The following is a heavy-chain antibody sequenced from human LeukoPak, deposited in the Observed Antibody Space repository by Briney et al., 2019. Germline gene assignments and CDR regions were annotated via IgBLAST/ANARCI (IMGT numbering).Heavy chain of an antibody. Sequence: ASVKVSGKASGYTFTGYYMHWVRQAPGQGLEWMGWINPNSGGTNYAQKFQGRVTMTRDTSISTAYMELSRLRSDDTAVYYCARDPVQYCSSTSCYNWFDPWGQGTLVTVSS. CDR2: INPNSGGT. V-gene: IGHV1-2*02. J-gene: IGHJ5*02. CDR3: ARDPVQYCSSTSCYNWFDP. D-gene: IGHD2-2*01. CDR1: GYTFTGYY.